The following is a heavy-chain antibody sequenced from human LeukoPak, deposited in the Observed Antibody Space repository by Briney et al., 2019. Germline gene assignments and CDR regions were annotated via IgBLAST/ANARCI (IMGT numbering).Heavy chain of an antibody. CDR3: ARAFTYSSSWYHY. D-gene: IGHD6-13*01. CDR2: INHSGST. CDR1: GGSLSGYY. V-gene: IGHV4-34*01. Sequence: KASEPLTLTCAVYGGSLSGYYWSWIRQPPGKGLEWIGEINHSGSTNYNPSLKSRVTISVDTSKNQFSLKLSSVTAADTAVYYCARAFTYSSSWYHYWGQGTLVTVSS. J-gene: IGHJ4*02.